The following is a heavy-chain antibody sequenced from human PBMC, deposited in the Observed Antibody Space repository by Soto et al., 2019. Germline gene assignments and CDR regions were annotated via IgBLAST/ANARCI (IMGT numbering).Heavy chain of an antibody. D-gene: IGHD3-22*01. CDR3: AVGPDYYDSSGNLN. J-gene: IGHJ4*02. CDR2: IIPIFGTA. CDR1: GGTFSSYA. Sequence: SVKVSCKASGGTFSSYAISWLRQAPGQGLEWMGGIIPIFGTANYAQKFQGRVTITADESTSTAYMELSSLRSEDTAVYYCAVGPDYYDSSGNLNWGQGTLVTVS. V-gene: IGHV1-69*13.